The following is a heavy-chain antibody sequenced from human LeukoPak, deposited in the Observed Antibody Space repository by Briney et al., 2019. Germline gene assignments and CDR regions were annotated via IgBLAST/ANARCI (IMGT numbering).Heavy chain of an antibody. Sequence: ASVKVSCKASGYTFTSYDINWVRQATGQGLEWMGWMNPNSGNTGYAQKFQGRVTMTRNTSISTAYMELSSLRSEDTAVYYCASSIAAAGQWDAFDIWGQGTMVTVSS. D-gene: IGHD6-13*01. V-gene: IGHV1-8*01. CDR3: ASSIAAAGQWDAFDI. J-gene: IGHJ3*02. CDR2: MNPNSGNT. CDR1: GYTFTSYD.